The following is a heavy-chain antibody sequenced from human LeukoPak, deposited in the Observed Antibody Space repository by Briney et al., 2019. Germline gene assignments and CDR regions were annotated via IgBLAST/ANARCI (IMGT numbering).Heavy chain of an antibody. V-gene: IGHV3-21*01. J-gene: IGHJ1*01. D-gene: IGHD5-12*01. CDR2: ISSSSSYI. Sequence: GGSLRLSCAASGFTFSSYSMNWVRQAPGKGLEWVSSISSSSSYIYYADSVKGRFTISRDNAKNSLYLQMNSLRAEDTAVYYCARDHSGYDSLDFQHWGQGTLVTVSS. CDR3: ARDHSGYDSLDFQH. CDR1: GFTFSSYS.